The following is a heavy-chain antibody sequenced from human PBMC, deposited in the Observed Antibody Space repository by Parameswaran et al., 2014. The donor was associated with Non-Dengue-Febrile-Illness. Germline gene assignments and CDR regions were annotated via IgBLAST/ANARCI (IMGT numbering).Heavy chain of an antibody. J-gene: IGHJ1*01. D-gene: IGHD4-17*01. CDR3: ARVDDYGDYGYFQH. V-gene: IGHV1-69*06. Sequence: WVRQAPGQGLEWMGGITPIFGTANYAQKFQGRVTITADKSTSTAYMELSSLRSEDTAVYYCARVDDYGDYGYFQHWGQGTLVTVSS. CDR2: ITPIFGTA.